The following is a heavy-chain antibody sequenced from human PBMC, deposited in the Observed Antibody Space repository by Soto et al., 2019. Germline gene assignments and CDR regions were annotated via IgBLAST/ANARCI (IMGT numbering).Heavy chain of an antibody. J-gene: IGHJ4*02. Sequence: GGSLRLSCAASGFTFSSYGMHWVRQAPGKGLEWVAVISYDGSNKYYADSVKGRFTISRDNSKNTLYLQMNSLRAEDTAVYYCAKYLSDYDSSGPRHFDYWGQGTLVTVSS. CDR2: ISYDGSNK. CDR3: AKYLSDYDSSGPRHFDY. CDR1: GFTFSSYG. D-gene: IGHD3-22*01. V-gene: IGHV3-30*18.